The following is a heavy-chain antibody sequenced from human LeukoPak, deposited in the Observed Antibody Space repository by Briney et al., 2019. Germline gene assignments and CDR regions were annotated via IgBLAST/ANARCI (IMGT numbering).Heavy chain of an antibody. CDR3: TTGKQHTIAY. CDR1: GFTFSSYW. J-gene: IGHJ4*02. V-gene: IGHV3-7*03. CDR2: IKEDGSEK. D-gene: IGHD5-18*01. Sequence: GRSLRLSCAASGFTFSSYWMSWVRQSPGKGLEWVANIKEDGSEKNYVDAVKGRFTISRDNAKNSLYLQMNSLRAEDTAVYYCTTGKQHTIAYWGQGTLVTVSS.